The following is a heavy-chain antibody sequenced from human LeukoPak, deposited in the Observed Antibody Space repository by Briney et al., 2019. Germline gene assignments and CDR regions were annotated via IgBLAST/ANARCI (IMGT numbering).Heavy chain of an antibody. CDR1: GGTFSSYA. CDR2: IIPIFGIA. CDR3: ARETDIVATIPGLFDY. J-gene: IGHJ4*02. Sequence: SVKVSCKASGGTFSSYAISWVRQVPGQGLEWMGRIIPIFGIANYAQKFQGRVTITADKSTSTAYMELSSLRSEDTAVYYCARETDIVATIPGLFDYWGQGTLVTVSS. V-gene: IGHV1-69*04. D-gene: IGHD5-12*01.